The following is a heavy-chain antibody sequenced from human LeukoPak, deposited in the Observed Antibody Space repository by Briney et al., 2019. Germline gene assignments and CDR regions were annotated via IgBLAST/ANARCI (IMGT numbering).Heavy chain of an antibody. Sequence: ASETLSLTCAVYGGSLSGYYWSWIRQPPGKGLEWIGEINHSGSTNYNPSLKSRVTISADTSKNQISLKLSSVTAADTAVFYCARASHYMDLGSWGQGTLVTVSS. CDR2: INHSGST. CDR3: ARASHYMDLGS. J-gene: IGHJ4*02. D-gene: IGHD2-2*02. CDR1: GGSLSGYY. V-gene: IGHV4-34*01.